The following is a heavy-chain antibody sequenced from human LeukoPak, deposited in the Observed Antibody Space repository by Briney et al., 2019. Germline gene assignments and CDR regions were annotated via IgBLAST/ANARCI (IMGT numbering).Heavy chain of an antibody. J-gene: IGHJ4*02. Sequence: PSETLSLTCTVSGGSISSSSYYWGWIRQPPGKGLEWIGSIYYSGSTYYNPSLKSRVTISVDTSKNQFSLKLSSVTAADTAVYYCASLTMGWLRWGQGTLVTVSS. V-gene: IGHV4-39*07. CDR1: GGSISSSSYY. CDR2: IYYSGST. CDR3: ASLTMGWLR. D-gene: IGHD5-24*01.